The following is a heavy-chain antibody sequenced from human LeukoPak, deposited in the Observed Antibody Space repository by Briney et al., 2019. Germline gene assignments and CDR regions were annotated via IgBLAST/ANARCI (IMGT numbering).Heavy chain of an antibody. D-gene: IGHD5-24*01. J-gene: IGHJ4*02. Sequence: HPGGSLRPSCAASGFTFSSYGFHWVRQAPGKGLEWVAVIWSDGSYKYYADSVKGRFTISRDDSKNTLYLQMNSLRAEDTAVYYCARDFSLQLFDYWGQGTLVTVFS. CDR1: GFTFSSYG. V-gene: IGHV3-33*01. CDR2: IWSDGSYK. CDR3: ARDFSLQLFDY.